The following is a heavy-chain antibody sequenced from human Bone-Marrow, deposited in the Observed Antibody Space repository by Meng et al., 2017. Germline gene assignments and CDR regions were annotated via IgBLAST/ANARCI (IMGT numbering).Heavy chain of an antibody. D-gene: IGHD3-22*01. J-gene: IGHJ4*02. V-gene: IGHV4-39*07. CDR3: ARANYYDSNGSLDY. CDR2: IYYSGST. CDR1: GGSISSSSYY. Sequence: SETLSLTCTVSGGSISSSSYYWGWIRQPPGKGLEWIGSIYYSGSTYYNPPLKSRVSMSVDTSKNQFSLKLSSVTAADTAVYYCARANYYDSNGSLDYWGQGMLVTVSS.